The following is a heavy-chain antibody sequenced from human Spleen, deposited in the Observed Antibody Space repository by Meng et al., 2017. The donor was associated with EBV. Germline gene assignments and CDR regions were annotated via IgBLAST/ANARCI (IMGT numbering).Heavy chain of an antibody. V-gene: IGHV3-21*01. CDR3: ATGGGDGYNHYFPY. Sequence: EVHLVESGXXXXXPXXAXXLSCAASGFSFNTYYMNWVRQAPGQGLEWIAAISSSGSYIYYADSVKGRFTISRDNTKNSVFLQMNSLRPEDTAVYYCATGGGDGYNHYFPYWGQGNLVTVSS. CDR2: ISSSGSYI. D-gene: IGHD5-24*01. CDR1: GFSFNTYY. J-gene: IGHJ4*02.